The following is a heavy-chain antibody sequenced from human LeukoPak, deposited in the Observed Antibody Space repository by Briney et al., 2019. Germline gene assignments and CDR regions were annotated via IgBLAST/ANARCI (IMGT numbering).Heavy chain of an antibody. Sequence: SQTLSLTCTVSGGSISSGGYYWSWIRQHPGKGLEWIGYIYYSGSTYYNPSLKSRVTISVDTSKNQFSLKLSSVTAADTAVYYCAREKTYYDILTGYYIGDACDIWGQGTMVTVSS. CDR2: IYYSGST. V-gene: IGHV4-31*03. D-gene: IGHD3-9*01. J-gene: IGHJ3*02. CDR3: AREKTYYDILTGYYIGDACDI. CDR1: GGSISSGGYY.